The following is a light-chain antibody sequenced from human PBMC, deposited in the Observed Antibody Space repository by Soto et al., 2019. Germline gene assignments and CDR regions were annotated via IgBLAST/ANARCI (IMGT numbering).Light chain of an antibody. CDR3: SSYTTSSTYV. J-gene: IGLJ1*01. Sequence: QSVLTQPASVSGSPGQSITISCTGTSSDVGGYHYVSWYQQYPGKAPKVMIYDVSNRPSGVSNRFSGSKSGNTASLTISGLQAEDEADYYCSSYTTSSTYVFGPGTKVTVL. CDR1: SSDVGGYHY. V-gene: IGLV2-14*01. CDR2: DVS.